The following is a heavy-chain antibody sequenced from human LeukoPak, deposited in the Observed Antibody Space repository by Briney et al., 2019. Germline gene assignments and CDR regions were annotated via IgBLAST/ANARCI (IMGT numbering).Heavy chain of an antibody. J-gene: IGHJ4*02. CDR3: ARGADVLRYLDWLSHLDY. D-gene: IGHD3-9*01. CDR1: GYTFTGYY. Sequence: ASVKVSCKASGYTFTGYYMHWVRQAPGQGLEWMGWINPNSGGTNYAQKFQGRVTMTRDTSISTAYMELSRLRSDDTAVYYCARGADVLRYLDWLSHLDYWGQGTLVTVSS. V-gene: IGHV1-2*02. CDR2: INPNSGGT.